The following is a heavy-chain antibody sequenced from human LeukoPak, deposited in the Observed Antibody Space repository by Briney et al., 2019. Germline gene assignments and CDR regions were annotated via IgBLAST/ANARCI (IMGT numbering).Heavy chain of an antibody. CDR3: ARLHYGSGSMYNWFDP. CDR2: IYYSGST. D-gene: IGHD3-10*01. V-gene: IGHV4-39*07. Sequence: NPSETLSLTCTVSGGSISSSSYYWGWIRQPPGKGLEWIGSIYYSGSTYYNPSLKSRVTISVDTSKNQFSLKLSSVTAADTAVYYCARLHYGSGSMYNWFDPWGQGTLVTVSS. J-gene: IGHJ5*02. CDR1: GGSISSSSYY.